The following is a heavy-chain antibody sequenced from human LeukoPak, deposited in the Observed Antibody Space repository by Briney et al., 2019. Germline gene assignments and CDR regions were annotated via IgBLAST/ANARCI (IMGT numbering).Heavy chain of an antibody. CDR2: IYYSGST. D-gene: IGHD6-19*01. CDR1: GGSISSYY. J-gene: IGHJ3*02. CDR3: ARDLNRYSSDWVSI. Sequence: NPSETLSLTCTVSGGSISSYYWSWIRQPPGKGLEWIGYIYYSGSTNYNPSLKSRVTISVDTSKNQFSLKLSSVTAADTAVYYCARDLNRYSSDWVSIRGQGTMVTVSP. V-gene: IGHV4-59*01.